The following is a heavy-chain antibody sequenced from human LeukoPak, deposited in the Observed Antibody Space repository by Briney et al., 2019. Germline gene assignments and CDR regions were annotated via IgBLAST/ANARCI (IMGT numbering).Heavy chain of an antibody. J-gene: IGHJ2*01. CDR2: IIPIFGTA. V-gene: IGHV1-69*05. Sequence: EASVKVSCKASGGTFGSYAISWVRQAPGQGLEWMGGIIPIFGTANYAQKFQGRVTITTDESTSTAYIELSSLRSEDTAVYYCARETDYGDYKDWYFDLWGRGTLVTVSS. CDR3: ARETDYGDYKDWYFDL. CDR1: GGTFGSYA. D-gene: IGHD4-17*01.